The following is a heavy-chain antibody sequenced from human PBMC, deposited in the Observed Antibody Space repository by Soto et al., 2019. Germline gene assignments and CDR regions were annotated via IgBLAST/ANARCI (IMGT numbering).Heavy chain of an antibody. Sequence: GGSLRLSCAASGFTFSSYWMSWVRQAPGKGLEWVANIKQDGSEKYYVDSVKGRFTISRDNAKNSLYLQMNSLRAEDTAVYYCARLYYYDSSGYYPDAFDIWGQGTMVTVSS. CDR3: ARLYYYDSSGYYPDAFDI. D-gene: IGHD3-22*01. CDR1: GFTFSSYW. J-gene: IGHJ3*02. V-gene: IGHV3-7*03. CDR2: IKQDGSEK.